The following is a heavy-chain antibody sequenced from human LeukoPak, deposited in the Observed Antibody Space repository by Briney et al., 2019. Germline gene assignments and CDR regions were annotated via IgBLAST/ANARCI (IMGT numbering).Heavy chain of an antibody. J-gene: IGHJ6*03. Sequence: GGSLRLSCAASGFTFSTFAMIWVRQPPGKGLEWVSSIFPSGGEIHYADSVKGRFTISRDNSKNTLYLQMNSLRAEDTAVYYCARASPTTTRKYYYYYMDVWGKGTTVTVSS. CDR3: ARASPTTTRKYYYYYMDV. CDR2: IFPSGGEI. V-gene: IGHV3-23*01. CDR1: GFTFSTFA. D-gene: IGHD1-26*01.